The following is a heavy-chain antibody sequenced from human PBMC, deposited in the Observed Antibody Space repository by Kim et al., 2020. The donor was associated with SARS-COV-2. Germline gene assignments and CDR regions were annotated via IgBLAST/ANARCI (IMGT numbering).Heavy chain of an antibody. J-gene: IGHJ5*02. CDR3: ARYSSVYNWFDP. D-gene: IGHD3-22*01. V-gene: IGHV4-59*01. Sequence: KYNPSLKSRVTISVDASRNQFSLRLSSVTAADTAIYFCARYSSVYNWFDPWGQGTLVTVSS.